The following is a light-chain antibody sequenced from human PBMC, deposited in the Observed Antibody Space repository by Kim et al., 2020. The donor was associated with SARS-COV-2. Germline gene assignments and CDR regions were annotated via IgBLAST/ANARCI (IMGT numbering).Light chain of an antibody. J-gene: IGLJ1*01. CDR1: KIGGHS. Sequence: APEQRARITCWGNKIGGHSVHWYQQKPGLAHVLVMYYDSDRPSGIPERFSGSKSANTATLTISRVEAGDEADYYCQVWDTDTDHYVFGTGTKVTVL. CDR3: QVWDTDTDHYV. V-gene: IGLV3-21*01. CDR2: YDS.